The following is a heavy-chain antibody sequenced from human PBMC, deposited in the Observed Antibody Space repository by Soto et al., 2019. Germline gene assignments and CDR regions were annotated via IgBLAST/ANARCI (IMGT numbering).Heavy chain of an antibody. CDR3: ARRGWSSPFDD. Sequence: HLQLQESVPGLVKPSETLSLTCTVSGGSLSRSSYYWGWIRQSPGKGLEGIGNIYYSGSTYYNPTLKSRVTLSVDTSKIQCSLKLSSVTAADTAVYYCARRGWSSPFDDRGQGTLVTVSA. CDR1: GGSLSRSSYY. V-gene: IGHV4-39*01. CDR2: IYYSGST. D-gene: IGHD3-3*01. J-gene: IGHJ4*02.